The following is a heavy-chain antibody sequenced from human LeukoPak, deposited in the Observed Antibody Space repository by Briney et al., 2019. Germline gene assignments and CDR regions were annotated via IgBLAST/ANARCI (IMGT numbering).Heavy chain of an antibody. CDR1: GFTFDDYG. J-gene: IGHJ4*02. Sequence: GGSLRLSCAASGFTFDDYGMHWVRQAPGKGLEWVAFIRYDGSNKYYADSVKGRFTISRDNSKNTLYLQMNSLRAEDTAVYYCSLDCSSTSCYSFDYWGQGTLVTASS. CDR3: SLDCSSTSCYSFDY. V-gene: IGHV3-30*02. D-gene: IGHD2-2*01. CDR2: IRYDGSNK.